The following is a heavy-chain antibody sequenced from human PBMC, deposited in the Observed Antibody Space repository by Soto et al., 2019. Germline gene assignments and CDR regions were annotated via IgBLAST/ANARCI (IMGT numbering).Heavy chain of an antibody. Sequence: PSETLSLTCAVYGGSFSGYYWTWIRQPPGKGLEWIGEINHNGSPNYNYNTSLKSRVTISVDTSKNQFSLKLSSVTAADTAVYYCARGLWELRFNNWGQGTLVTVSS. CDR2: INHNGSPNY. CDR3: ARGLWELRFNN. CDR1: GGSFSGYY. V-gene: IGHV4-34*01. J-gene: IGHJ4*02. D-gene: IGHD1-26*01.